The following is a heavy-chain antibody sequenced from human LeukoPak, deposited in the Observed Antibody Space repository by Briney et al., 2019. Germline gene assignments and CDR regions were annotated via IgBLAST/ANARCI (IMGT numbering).Heavy chain of an antibody. D-gene: IGHD3-10*01. CDR2: ISYDGGNK. CDR1: GFTFSRYG. J-gene: IGHJ4*02. CDR3: AKGDPYGSGSYPVDY. V-gene: IGHV3-30*18. Sequence: PGGSLRLSCAASGFTFSRYGMHWVRQASGKGLEWAALISYDGGNKYYADSVKGRFTISRDNSKNTLYLQMNSLRPEDTAVYYCAKGDPYGSGSYPVDYWGQGTLVTVSS.